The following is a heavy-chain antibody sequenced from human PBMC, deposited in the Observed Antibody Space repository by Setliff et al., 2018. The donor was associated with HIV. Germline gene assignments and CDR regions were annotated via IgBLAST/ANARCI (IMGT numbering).Heavy chain of an antibody. CDR3: ARDVDNAGTHPPDY. V-gene: IGHV1-18*01. D-gene: IGHD1-20*01. J-gene: IGHJ4*02. Sequence: ASVKVSCKASGYTFINYGISWVRQAPGQGLEWMGWISAYNGNTNYAQKFQGRVTMTTDTSTSTAYMEMRGLRSDDTAVYFCARDVDNAGTHPPDYWGQGTLVTVSS. CDR2: ISAYNGNT. CDR1: GYTFINYG.